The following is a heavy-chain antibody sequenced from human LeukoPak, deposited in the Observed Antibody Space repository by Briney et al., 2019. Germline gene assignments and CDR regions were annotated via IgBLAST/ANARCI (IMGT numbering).Heavy chain of an antibody. J-gene: IGHJ6*03. Sequence: SETLSLTCTVSGGSISSYYWSCNRQPPGNGMEWIGYIYYSGSTNYNPSLQSRVTISVDTSKNQFSLKLSSVTAADTAVYYCARDGNYYYMDVWGKGTTVTVSS. V-gene: IGHV4-59*01. CDR2: IYYSGST. CDR3: ARDGNYYYMDV. CDR1: GGSISSYY.